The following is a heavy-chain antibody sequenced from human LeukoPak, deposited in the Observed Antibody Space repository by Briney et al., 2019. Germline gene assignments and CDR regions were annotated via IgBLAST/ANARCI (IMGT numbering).Heavy chain of an antibody. CDR3: AKRGETATKGLDS. V-gene: IGHV3-23*01. D-gene: IGHD5-24*01. CDR2: ISERTGST. J-gene: IGHJ4*02. Sequence: GGSLRLSCAASGFTFSCYAMSWVRQAPGKGLEWVSGISERTGSTSYADSVKGRSTISRDNSKNTLSLQMNSLRAEDTAVYYCAKRGETATKGLDSWGQGTLVTVSS. CDR1: GFTFSCYA.